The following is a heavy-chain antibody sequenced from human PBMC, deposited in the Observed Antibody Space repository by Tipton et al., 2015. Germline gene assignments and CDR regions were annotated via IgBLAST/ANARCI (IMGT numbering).Heavy chain of an antibody. V-gene: IGHV4-59*01. Sequence: TLSLTCTVSSDSINKYYWSWIRQPPGKELQWIGYIQYSGGTNYNPSLESRVSMSVDTSKTQFSLEMRSVTATDTAVYYCARDKERWLQYWAFDIWGQGTMVTVSS. CDR3: ARDKERWLQYWAFDI. J-gene: IGHJ3*02. CDR1: SDSINKYY. CDR2: IQYSGGT. D-gene: IGHD5-24*01.